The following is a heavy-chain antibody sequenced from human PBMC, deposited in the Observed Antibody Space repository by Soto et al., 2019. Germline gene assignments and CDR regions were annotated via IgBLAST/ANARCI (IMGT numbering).Heavy chain of an antibody. J-gene: IGHJ3*02. CDR2: IYHSGST. Sequence: SETLSLTCAVSGGSISSGGYSWSWIRQPPGKGLEWIGYIYHSGSTYYNPSLKSRVTISVDRSKNQFSLKLSSVTAADTAVYYCARAHGSGWGAFDIWGQGTMDIGS. CDR3: ARAHGSGWGAFDI. V-gene: IGHV4-30-2*01. D-gene: IGHD3-10*01. CDR1: GGSISSGGYS.